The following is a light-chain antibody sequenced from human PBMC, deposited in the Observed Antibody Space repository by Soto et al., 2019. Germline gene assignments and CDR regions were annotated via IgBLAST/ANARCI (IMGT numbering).Light chain of an antibody. CDR3: QQSYRSFPT. CDR2: GAT. Sequence: DIQMTQSPSSLSASVGDRVTITCRASQNIAIYLNWYHQKAGKAPNLLIFGATSLRSAVPSRFSASGSGTDFTLTISSLQPEDFGTYYCQQSYRSFPTFGPGTKVEI. J-gene: IGKJ3*01. V-gene: IGKV1-39*01. CDR1: QNIAIY.